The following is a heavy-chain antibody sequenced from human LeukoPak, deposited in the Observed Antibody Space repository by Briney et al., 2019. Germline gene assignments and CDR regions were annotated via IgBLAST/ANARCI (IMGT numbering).Heavy chain of an antibody. V-gene: IGHV1-69*13. CDR3: ARGGAYYYDSSGYPLDY. D-gene: IGHD3-22*01. J-gene: IGHJ4*02. CDR2: IIPIFGTA. CDR1: GGTFSSYA. Sequence: SVKVSCKASGGTFSSYAISWVRQAPGQGLEWMGGIIPIFGTANYAQKFQGRVTITADESTSIAYMELSSLRSEDTAVYYCARGGAYYYDSSGYPLDYWGQGTLVTVSS.